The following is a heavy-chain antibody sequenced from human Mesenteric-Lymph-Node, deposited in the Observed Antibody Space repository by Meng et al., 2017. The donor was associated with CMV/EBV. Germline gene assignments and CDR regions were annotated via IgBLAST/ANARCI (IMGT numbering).Heavy chain of an antibody. CDR1: GFTFTDYE. CDR3: GKNGGWLIEN. D-gene: IGHD3-16*01. CDR2: ISSSGLAI. V-gene: IGHV3-48*03. Sequence: GESLKISCVASGFTFTDYEMNWVRQAPGKGLEWVSYISSSGLAIYYADSVKGRFTISRDTAQNSLYLQVNSLRAEDTAVYYCGKNGGWLIENWGQGTLVTVSS. J-gene: IGHJ4*02.